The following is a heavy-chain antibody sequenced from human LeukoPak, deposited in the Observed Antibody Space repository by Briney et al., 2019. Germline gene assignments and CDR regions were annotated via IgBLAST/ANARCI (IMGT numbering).Heavy chain of an antibody. Sequence: GGSLRLSCAGSGFRFSSYDMHWVRQAPGRGLEWVTDISYDGSNKYYADSVKGRFTISRDNSKNTLYLQMNSLRAEDTAVYYCARDVFGSEYPFDFWGQGTLVTVSS. J-gene: IGHJ4*02. CDR3: ARDVFGSEYPFDF. V-gene: IGHV3-30*04. CDR1: GFRFSSYD. D-gene: IGHD2-2*01. CDR2: ISYDGSNK.